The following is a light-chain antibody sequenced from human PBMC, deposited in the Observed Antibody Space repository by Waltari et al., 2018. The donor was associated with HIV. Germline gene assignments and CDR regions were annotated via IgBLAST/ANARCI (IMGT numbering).Light chain of an antibody. CDR2: EVS. CDR1: TNDIGSYNY. Sequence: QSVLTQPASVSGSPGQSLTLSCTGTTNDIGSYNYVSWYQQSPDKAPKLIIYEVSKRPSGVSSRFSGSKSGNTASLPIAGLQAEDEAYYHCSSYSRGALLFGGGTKVTVL. V-gene: IGLV2-14*01. CDR3: SSYSRGALL. J-gene: IGLJ2*01.